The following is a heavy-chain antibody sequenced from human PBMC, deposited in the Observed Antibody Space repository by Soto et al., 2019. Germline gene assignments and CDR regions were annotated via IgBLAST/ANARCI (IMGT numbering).Heavy chain of an antibody. CDR1: GYTFTSYY. J-gene: IGHJ6*02. CDR2: INPSGGST. Sequence: GASVKVSCKASGYTFTSYYMHWVRQAPGQGLEWMGIINPSGGSTSYAQKFQGRVTMTRDTSTSTVYMELSSLIAADTAVYYCARHSPPFFYGSGPWDVWGQGTTVTVSS. CDR3: ARHSPPFFYGSGPWDV. V-gene: IGHV1-46*01. D-gene: IGHD3-10*01.